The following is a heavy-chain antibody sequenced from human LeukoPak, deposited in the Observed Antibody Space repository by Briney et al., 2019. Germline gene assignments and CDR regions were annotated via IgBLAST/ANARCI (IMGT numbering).Heavy chain of an antibody. Sequence: GASVKVSCKASGYTFTSYDVNWVRQATGQGLEWMGWMNPNSGNTGYAQKFQGRVTMTRNTSISTAYMELSSLRSEDTAVYYCAKADPAAAAFDYWGQGTLVTVSS. CDR1: GYTFTSYD. D-gene: IGHD6-13*01. J-gene: IGHJ4*02. V-gene: IGHV1-8*01. CDR2: MNPNSGNT. CDR3: AKADPAAAAFDY.